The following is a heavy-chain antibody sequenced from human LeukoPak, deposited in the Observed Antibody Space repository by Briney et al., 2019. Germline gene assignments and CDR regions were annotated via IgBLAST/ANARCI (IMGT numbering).Heavy chain of an antibody. J-gene: IGHJ6*03. Sequence: GGSLRLSCAASGFTFSNAWMSWVRQAPGKGLEWVGRIKSKTDGGTIDYAAPVKGRFTISRDDSKNTLYLQMNSLKTEDTAVYYCTSSGMTTVTLSGVEYYYYYMDVWGKGTTVTISS. CDR2: IKSKTDGGTI. CDR3: TSSGMTTVTLSGVEYYYYYMDV. V-gene: IGHV3-15*01. D-gene: IGHD4-11*01. CDR1: GFTFSNAW.